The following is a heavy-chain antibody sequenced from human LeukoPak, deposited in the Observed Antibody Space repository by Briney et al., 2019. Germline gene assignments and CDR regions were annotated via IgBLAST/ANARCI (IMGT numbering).Heavy chain of an antibody. Sequence: GGSLRLSCAASGFTFSSYGMSWVRQAPGKGLEWVSAISGSGGSTYYADSVKGRFTISRDNSKNTLYLQMNSLRAEDTAVYYCAKDQLRYCSSTSCYAPFDYWAQGTLVTVSS. J-gene: IGHJ4*02. CDR1: GFTFSSYG. CDR3: AKDQLRYCSSTSCYAPFDY. V-gene: IGHV3-23*01. CDR2: ISGSGGST. D-gene: IGHD2-2*01.